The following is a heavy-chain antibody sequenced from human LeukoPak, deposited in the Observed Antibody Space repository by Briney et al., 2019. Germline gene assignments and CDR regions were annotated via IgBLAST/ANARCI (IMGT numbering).Heavy chain of an antibody. Sequence: GGSLRLSCAASGSTFSSYSMNWVRQAPGKGLVWVSRINTDGSSTSYADSVKGRFTISRDNAKNTLYLQMSSLRAEDTAVYYCARDPSGWYPKDRVPFDHWGQGTLVTVSS. CDR3: ARDPSGWYPKDRVPFDH. D-gene: IGHD6-19*01. CDR2: INTDGSST. V-gene: IGHV3-74*01. CDR1: GSTFSSYS. J-gene: IGHJ4*02.